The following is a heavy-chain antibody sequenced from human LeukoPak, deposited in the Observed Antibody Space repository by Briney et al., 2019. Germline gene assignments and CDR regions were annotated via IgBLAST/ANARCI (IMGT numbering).Heavy chain of an antibody. J-gene: IGHJ4*02. D-gene: IGHD3-16*01. CDR1: GFTFSNYW. Sequence: GGTLRLSCAASGFTFSNYWMSWVRQAPGKGVEWVANIKQDGSEKYYVDSVRGRFTISRDNAKNSLYLQMNSLRAEDTAVYYCARDPGLNVWGQGTLVTVSS. CDR2: IKQDGSEK. V-gene: IGHV3-7*01. CDR3: ARDPGLNV.